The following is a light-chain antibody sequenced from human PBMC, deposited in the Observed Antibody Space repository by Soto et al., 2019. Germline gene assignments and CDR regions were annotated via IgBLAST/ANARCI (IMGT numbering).Light chain of an antibody. Sequence: DIQMTQSPSSLSASGGDRVTITCRASQSITNYLNWYQQKPGEVPKLLIYTASSLQSGVPSRFSGSGSGTDFTLIISSLQPEDFATYYCQKSYSIPHTFGQGTKLEIK. CDR1: QSITNY. J-gene: IGKJ2*01. CDR3: QKSYSIPHT. V-gene: IGKV1-39*01. CDR2: TAS.